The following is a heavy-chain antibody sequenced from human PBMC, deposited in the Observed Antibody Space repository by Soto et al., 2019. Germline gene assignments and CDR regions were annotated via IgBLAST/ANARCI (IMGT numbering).Heavy chain of an antibody. CDR1: GSTFSSFW. Sequence: GGSLRLSCAASGSTFSSFWMHWVRQAPGKGLVWVSRINSDGSSASYVDSVKGRFTISRDNAKNTLYLQMNSLRAEDTAVYYCARAVRSGSYPYYYYGMDVWGQGTTVTVSS. CDR2: INSDGSSA. CDR3: ARAVRSGSYPYYYYGMDV. V-gene: IGHV3-74*01. D-gene: IGHD3-10*01. J-gene: IGHJ6*02.